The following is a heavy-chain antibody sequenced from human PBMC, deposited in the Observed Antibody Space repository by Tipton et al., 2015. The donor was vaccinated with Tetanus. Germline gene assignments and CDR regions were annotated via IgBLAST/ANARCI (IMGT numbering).Heavy chain of an antibody. J-gene: IGHJ4*02. CDR2: ISPYTGNT. CDR1: GYTFTSYG. D-gene: IGHD2-15*01. V-gene: IGHV1-18*01. Sequence: QSGPEVKKPGASVKVSCKASGYTFTSYGISWARQAPGQGLEWVGSISPYTGNTNYAQNLQGRVTMTRDTSTTTAYMELRSLRSDDTAVYYCARGGSSPYWGQGTLVIVSS. CDR3: ARGGSSPY.